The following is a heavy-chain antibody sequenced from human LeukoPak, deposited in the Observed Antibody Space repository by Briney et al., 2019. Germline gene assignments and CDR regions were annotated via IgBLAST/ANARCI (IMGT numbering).Heavy chain of an antibody. V-gene: IGHV4-59*08. J-gene: IGHJ4*02. CDR3: ARLGDFDY. CDR2: IYYSGST. CDR1: GGSISSYY. D-gene: IGHD3-16*01. Sequence: SETLSLTCTVSGGSISSYYWSWIRQPPGKGLEWIGYIYYSGSTNYNPSLKSRVTISVDTSKNQFSLKLSSVTAVDTAVYYCARLGDFDYWGQGTLVTVSS.